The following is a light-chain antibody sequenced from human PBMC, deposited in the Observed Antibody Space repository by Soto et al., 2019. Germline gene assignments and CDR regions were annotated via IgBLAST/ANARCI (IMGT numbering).Light chain of an antibody. CDR2: ENN. J-gene: IGLJ2*01. V-gene: IGLV1-51*02. CDR1: SSNIGNNY. Sequence: QSVLPQPPSVSAAPGPKVTISCSGSSSNIGNNYVSWYQQLPGTAPKLLIYENNKRPSGIPDRFSGSKSGTSATLGITGLQTGDEADYYCGTWDSSLSAGVFGGGTQLTVL. CDR3: GTWDSSLSAGV.